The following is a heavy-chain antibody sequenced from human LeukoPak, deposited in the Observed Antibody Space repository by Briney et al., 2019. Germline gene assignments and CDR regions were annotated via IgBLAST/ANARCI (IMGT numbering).Heavy chain of an antibody. CDR1: GFTFDDYA. J-gene: IGHJ3*02. CDR3: ARAVTTTGAFDI. V-gene: IGHV3-9*01. CDR2: ISWNRSRI. D-gene: IGHD1-1*01. Sequence: GGSLTLSCAASGFTFDDYAMHWVRQAPGEGVEGGPGISWNRSRIGYADSVKGRFTISRDNAKNTLYLQMNSLRAEDTAVYYCARAVTTTGAFDIWGQGTMVTVSS.